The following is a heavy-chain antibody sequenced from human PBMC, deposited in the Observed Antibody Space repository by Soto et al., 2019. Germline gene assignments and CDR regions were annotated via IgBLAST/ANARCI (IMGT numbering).Heavy chain of an antibody. CDR1: GGTFSSYA. Sequence: QVQLVQSGAEVKKPGSSVKVSCKASGGTFSSYAISWVRQAPGQGLEWMGGIIPIFGTANYAQKFQGRVTITADESTSTAYMERSSLRSEETAVYYCAPDYYDGSGYYPFDNWGQGTLVTVSS. CDR3: APDYYDGSGYYPFDN. V-gene: IGHV1-69*01. CDR2: IIPIFGTA. J-gene: IGHJ4*02. D-gene: IGHD3-22*01.